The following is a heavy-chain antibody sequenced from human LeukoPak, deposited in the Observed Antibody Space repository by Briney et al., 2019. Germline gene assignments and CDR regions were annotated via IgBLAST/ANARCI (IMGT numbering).Heavy chain of an antibody. Sequence: PSETLSLTCAVSGGSISSGGYSWSWIRQPPGKGLEWIGEIFFTGTTTYNPSLKSRVSMSLDKSKNQFSLNLTSVTAADTAIYYCARVYCSSNSCYLDYWSQGTLVTVSS. J-gene: IGHJ4*02. V-gene: IGHV4-30-2*01. D-gene: IGHD2-2*01. CDR3: ARVYCSSNSCYLDY. CDR1: GGSISSGGYS. CDR2: IFFTGTT.